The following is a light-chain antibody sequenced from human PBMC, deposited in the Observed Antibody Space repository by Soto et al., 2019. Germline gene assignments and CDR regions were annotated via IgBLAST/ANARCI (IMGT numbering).Light chain of an antibody. J-gene: IGLJ2*01. CDR2: EVS. Sequence: QSALTQPAXVSXSPXXXXXISXTGTSXDVGSYNLVSWYQQHPGKAPKLMIYEVSKRPSGVSNRFSGSKSGNTASLTISGLQAEDEADYYCCSYAGSSTHVVFXGGTKLTVL. CDR3: CSYAGSSTHVV. V-gene: IGLV2-23*02. CDR1: SXDVGSYNL.